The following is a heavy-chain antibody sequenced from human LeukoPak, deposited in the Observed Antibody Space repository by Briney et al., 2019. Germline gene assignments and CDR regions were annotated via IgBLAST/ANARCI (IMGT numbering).Heavy chain of an antibody. CDR2: IYYSGST. Sequence: SETLSLTCTVSGGSISSYYWGWIRQPPGKGLEWIGYIYYSGSTNYNPSLKSRVTISVDTSKNQFSLKLSSVTAADTAVYYCARVIYCSGGSCPSDWGQGTLVTVSS. V-gene: IGHV4-59*12. CDR3: ARVIYCSGGSCPSD. J-gene: IGHJ4*02. D-gene: IGHD2-15*01. CDR1: GGSISSYY.